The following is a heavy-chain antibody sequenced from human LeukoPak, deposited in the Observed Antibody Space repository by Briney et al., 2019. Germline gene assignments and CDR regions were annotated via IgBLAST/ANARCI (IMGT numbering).Heavy chain of an antibody. CDR3: ARVSGYYSVVYFDY. D-gene: IGHD3-22*01. V-gene: IGHV3-7*01. J-gene: IGHJ4*02. CDR2: MNLDGSEK. CDR1: GFTFTSHW. Sequence: GGSLRLSCAASGFTFTSHWMSWVRQAPGKGLEWVARMNLDGSEKYYVDSVKGRFTISRDNAKTSLYLEMNSLRAEDTAVYYCARVSGYYSVVYFDYWGREPWSPSPQ.